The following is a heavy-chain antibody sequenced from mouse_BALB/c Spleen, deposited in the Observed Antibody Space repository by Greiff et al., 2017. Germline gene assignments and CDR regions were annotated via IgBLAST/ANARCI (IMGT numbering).Heavy chain of an antibody. CDR1: GFTFSSYT. CDR2: ISSGGSYT. CDR3: TRPGKDAMDY. Sequence: EVHLVESGGGLVKPGGSLKLSCAASGFTFSSYTMSWVRQTPEKRLEWVATISSGGSYTYYPDSVKGRFTISRDNAKNTLYLQMSSLKSEDTAMYYCTRPGKDAMDYWGQGTSVTVSS. D-gene: IGHD2-1*01. V-gene: IGHV5-6-4*01. J-gene: IGHJ4*01.